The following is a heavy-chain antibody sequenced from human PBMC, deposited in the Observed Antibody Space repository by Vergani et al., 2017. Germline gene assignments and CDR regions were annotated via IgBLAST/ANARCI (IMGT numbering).Heavy chain of an antibody. J-gene: IGHJ6*02. CDR3: ARAAAAVAEDYYYYGMDV. Sequence: EVQLVESGGGLVQPGGSLRLSCAASGFTFSSYGMSWVRQAPGKGLEWVANIKQDGSEKYYVDSVKGRFTISRDNAKNSLYLQMNSLRAEDTAVYYCARAAAAVAEDYYYYGMDVWGQGTTVTVSS. CDR2: IKQDGSEK. D-gene: IGHD6-19*01. V-gene: IGHV3-7*01. CDR1: GFTFSSYG.